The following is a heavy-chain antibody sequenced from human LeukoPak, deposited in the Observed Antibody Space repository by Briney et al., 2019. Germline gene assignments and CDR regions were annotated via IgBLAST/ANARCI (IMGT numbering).Heavy chain of an antibody. Sequence: GASVKDSCKASGYTFTSYGISWVRQAPGQGLEWMGWISAYYGNTNYAQKLQGRVTMTTDTSTSTAYMELRSLRSDDTAVYYCARSEGIIAVAGPYDYWGQGTLVTVSS. V-gene: IGHV1-18*01. CDR1: GYTFTSYG. J-gene: IGHJ4*02. CDR3: ARSEGIIAVAGPYDY. D-gene: IGHD6-19*01. CDR2: ISAYYGNT.